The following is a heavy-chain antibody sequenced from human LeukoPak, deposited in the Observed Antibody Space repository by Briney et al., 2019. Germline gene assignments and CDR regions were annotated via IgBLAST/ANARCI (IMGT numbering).Heavy chain of an antibody. V-gene: IGHV4-59*01. CDR3: ASHDYGDYKAFDI. J-gene: IGHJ3*02. CDR2: IYYSGST. CDR1: GGSISSYY. Sequence: SETLSLTCTVSGGSISSYYWSWIRQPPGKGLEWIGYIYYSGSTNYNPSLKSRVPISVDTYKNQFSLKLSPVTAADTAVYYCASHDYGDYKAFDIWGQGTMVTVSS. D-gene: IGHD4-17*01.